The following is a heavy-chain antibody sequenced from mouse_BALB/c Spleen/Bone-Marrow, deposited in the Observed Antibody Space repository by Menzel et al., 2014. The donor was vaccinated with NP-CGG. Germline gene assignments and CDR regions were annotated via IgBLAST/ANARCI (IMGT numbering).Heavy chain of an antibody. D-gene: IGHD1-1*01. J-gene: IGHJ3*01. CDR1: GFDFSRYW. CDR3: ARLSYYGRFAY. Sequence: DVQLQESGGGLVQPGGSLKLSCAASGFDFSRYWMSWVRQAPGKGLEWIGEINPDSSTINYTPSLKDKFITSRDNAKNTLYLQMSKVRPEDTALYYCARLSYYGRFAYWGQGTLVTVSA. CDR2: INPDSSTI. V-gene: IGHV4-1*02.